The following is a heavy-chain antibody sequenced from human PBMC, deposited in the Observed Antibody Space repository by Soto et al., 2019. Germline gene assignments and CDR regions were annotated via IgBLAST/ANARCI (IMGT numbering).Heavy chain of an antibody. J-gene: IGHJ4*02. Sequence: QVQLVQSGAEVKKPGSSVKVSCKASGGTFSSYAISWVRQAPGQGLEWMGGIIPIFGTANYAQKFQGRVTITADESTSTAYMELSSLRSEHTAVYYCARSRYSSSWQISELFDYWGQGTLVTVSS. V-gene: IGHV1-69*01. CDR2: IIPIFGTA. CDR3: ARSRYSSSWQISELFDY. CDR1: GGTFSSYA. D-gene: IGHD6-13*01.